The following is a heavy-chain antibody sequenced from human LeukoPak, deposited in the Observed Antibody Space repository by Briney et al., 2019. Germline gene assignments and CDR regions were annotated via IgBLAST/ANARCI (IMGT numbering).Heavy chain of an antibody. CDR1: GFTFSGYW. J-gene: IGHJ5*02. CDR2: IKPDGNEK. V-gene: IGHV3-7*01. CDR3: ARDRDIVVVPAARAWGGFDP. Sequence: GGSLRLSCAASGFTFSGYWMSWVRQAPGKGLEWVANIKPDGNEKYYVDSVKGRLTISRDNAKNSLFLQMCSLRAEDTAVYYCARDRDIVVVPAARAWGGFDPWGQGTLVTVSS. D-gene: IGHD2-2*01.